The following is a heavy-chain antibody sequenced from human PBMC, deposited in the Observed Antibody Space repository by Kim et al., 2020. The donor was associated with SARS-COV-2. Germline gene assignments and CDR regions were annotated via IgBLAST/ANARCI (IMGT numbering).Heavy chain of an antibody. CDR3: ARGLPSMVRGVILDY. V-gene: IGHV3-48*03. Sequence: DSVKGRVTISRDNAKNSLYLQMNRLGAEDTAVYYCARGLPSMVRGVILDYWGQGTLVTVSS. D-gene: IGHD3-10*01. J-gene: IGHJ4*02.